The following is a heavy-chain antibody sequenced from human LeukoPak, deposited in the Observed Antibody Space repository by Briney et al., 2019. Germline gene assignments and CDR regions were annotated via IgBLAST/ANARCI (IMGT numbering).Heavy chain of an antibody. CDR3: ARGSSSWSNWFDP. V-gene: IGHV3-30*04. D-gene: IGHD6-13*01. CDR1: GFTFSSYA. Sequence: GGSLRLSRAASGFTFSSYAMHWVRQAPGKGLEWGAVISYDGSNKYYADSVKGRFTISRDNSKNTLYLQMNSLRAEDTAVYYCARGSSSWSNWFDPWGQGTLVTVSS. J-gene: IGHJ5*02. CDR2: ISYDGSNK.